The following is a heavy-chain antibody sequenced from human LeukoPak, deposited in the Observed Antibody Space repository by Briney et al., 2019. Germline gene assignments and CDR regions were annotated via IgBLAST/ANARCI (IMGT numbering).Heavy chain of an antibody. D-gene: IGHD6-19*01. J-gene: IGHJ4*02. V-gene: IGHV3-23*01. CDR1: GFTFTNYG. CDR2: INDNGLNT. CDR3: TKGDGGWYPIDY. Sequence: PGGSLRLCCAASGFTFTNYGMSWVRQAPAKGLEWVSTINDNGLNTHYADSVKGRFTISRDDSKDTLHLQMNSLRADDTALYYCTKGDGGWYPIDYWGQGNVVIVSS.